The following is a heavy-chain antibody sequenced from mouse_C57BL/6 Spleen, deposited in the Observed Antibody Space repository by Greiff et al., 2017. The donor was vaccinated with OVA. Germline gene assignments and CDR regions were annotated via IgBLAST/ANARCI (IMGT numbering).Heavy chain of an antibody. J-gene: IGHJ2*01. CDR3: ARSNYYGSLYYFDY. CDR2: IDPEDGET. V-gene: IGHV14-2*01. D-gene: IGHD1-1*01. Sequence: VQLQQSGAELVKPGASVKLSCTASGFNIKDYYMHWVKQRTEQGLEWIGRIDPEDGETKYAPKFPGKATITADTSSNTAYLQLSSLTSEDTAVYYCARSNYYGSLYYFDYWGQGTTLTVSS. CDR1: GFNIKDYY.